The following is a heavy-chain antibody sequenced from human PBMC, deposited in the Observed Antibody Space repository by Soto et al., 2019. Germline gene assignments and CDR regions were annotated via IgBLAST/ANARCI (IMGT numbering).Heavy chain of an antibody. D-gene: IGHD1-26*01. V-gene: IGHV1-69*13. CDR1: GGTFSSYA. CDR2: IIPIFGTA. CDR3: ARAHFMWELRPWFDP. Sequence: SVKVSCKASGGTFSSYAISWVRQSPGQGLEWMGGIIPIFGTANYAQKFQGRVTITADESTSTAYMELSSLRSEDTAVYYCARAHFMWELRPWFDPWGQGTLVTVSS. J-gene: IGHJ5*02.